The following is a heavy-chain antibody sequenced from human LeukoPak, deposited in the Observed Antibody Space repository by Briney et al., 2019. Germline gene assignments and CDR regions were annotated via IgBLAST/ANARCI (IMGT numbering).Heavy chain of an antibody. CDR1: GITIRNYG. CDR3: ANYYYDSSGYYLKLHDAFDI. V-gene: IGHV3-21*01. Sequence: PGGTLRLSCAASGITIRNYGMNWVRQAPGKGLEWVSSISSSSSYIYYADSVKGRFTISRDNAKNSLYLQMNSLRAEDTAVYYCANYYYDSSGYYLKLHDAFDIWGQGTMVTVSS. D-gene: IGHD3-22*01. J-gene: IGHJ3*02. CDR2: ISSSSSYI.